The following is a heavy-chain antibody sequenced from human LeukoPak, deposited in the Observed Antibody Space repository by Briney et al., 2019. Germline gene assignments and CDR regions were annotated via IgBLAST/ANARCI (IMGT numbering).Heavy chain of an antibody. CDR1: GFTFSSYA. CDR2: ISGSGGST. V-gene: IGHV3-23*01. D-gene: IGHD6-13*01. Sequence: GGSLRLSCAASGFTFSSYAMSWVRQAPGKGLEWVSAISGSGGSTYYADSVKGRFTISRDNAKNSLYLQMNSLRAEDTAVYYCARDTGSSWPYNWFDPWGQGTLVTVSS. J-gene: IGHJ5*02. CDR3: ARDTGSSWPYNWFDP.